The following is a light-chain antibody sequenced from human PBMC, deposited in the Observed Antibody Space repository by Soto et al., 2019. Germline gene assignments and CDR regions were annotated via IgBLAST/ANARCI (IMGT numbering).Light chain of an antibody. CDR1: SSDVGGYNS. J-gene: IGLJ2*01. V-gene: IGLV2-8*01. Sequence: QSALTQPPSASGSPGQSVTIPCTGTSSDVGGYNSVSWYQQHPGKVPKLMIYEVSERPSGVPDRFSGSKSGNTASLTVSGIQAEDEADYYCSSYAGSNNLVFGGGTKLTVL. CDR3: SSYAGSNNLV. CDR2: EVS.